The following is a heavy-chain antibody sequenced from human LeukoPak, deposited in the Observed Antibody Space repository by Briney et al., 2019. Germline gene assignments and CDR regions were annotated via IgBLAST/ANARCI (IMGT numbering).Heavy chain of an antibody. CDR2: IRNKGMSYST. CDR3: ASLAAG. Sequence: GGSLRLSCAVSGFTFSVHYMEWFRQAPGKGLEWVCRIRNKGMSYSTEYAASVKGRFTISRDDSKNTLWLQMNSLKSEDTAVYYCASLAAGWGQGTLVTVSS. V-gene: IGHV3-72*01. J-gene: IGHJ4*02. CDR1: GFTFSVHY.